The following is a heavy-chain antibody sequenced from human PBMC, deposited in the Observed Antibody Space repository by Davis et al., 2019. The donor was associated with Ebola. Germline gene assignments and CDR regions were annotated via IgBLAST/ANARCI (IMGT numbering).Heavy chain of an antibody. CDR3: ARAYCGGDCYSGWFDP. CDR1: GFTFSDYY. V-gene: IGHV3-11*01. CDR2: ISSSGSTI. J-gene: IGHJ5*02. Sequence: GESLKISCAASGFTFSDYYMSWIRQAPGKGLEWVSYISSSGSTIYYADSVKGRFTISRDNAKNSLYLQMNSLRSEDTAVYYCARAYCGGDCYSGWFDPWGQGTLVTVSS. D-gene: IGHD2-21*02.